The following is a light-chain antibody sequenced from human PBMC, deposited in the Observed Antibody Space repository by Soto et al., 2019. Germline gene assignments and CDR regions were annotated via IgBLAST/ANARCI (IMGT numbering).Light chain of an antibody. CDR2: EDN. J-gene: IGLJ1*01. Sequence: NFMLTQPHSVSESPGKTVTISCTGSSGSIASNYVQWYQQRPGSAPTTVIYEDNQRPSGVPDRFSGSIDSSSNSASLTISGLRAEDEADYYCSTHSISSTPLYVFGSGTKVTVL. CDR3: STHSISSTPLYV. CDR1: SGSIASNY. V-gene: IGLV6-57*02.